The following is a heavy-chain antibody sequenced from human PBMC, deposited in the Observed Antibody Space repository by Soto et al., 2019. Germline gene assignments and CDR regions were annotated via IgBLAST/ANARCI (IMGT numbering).Heavy chain of an antibody. CDR1: GYTFTSFG. CDR3: AGDPDSHYNDSHASSYP. CDR2: ISPFIGIT. D-gene: IGHD4-4*01. J-gene: IGHJ5*02. V-gene: IGHV1-18*01. Sequence: ASVKVSCKASGYTFTSFGINWVRQAPGHGLEWMGWISPFIGITNYAQKFQGRVTISADKFTGTAYMELTGLRSDDTAVYYCAGDPDSHYNDSHASSYPWGQGTLVTVSS.